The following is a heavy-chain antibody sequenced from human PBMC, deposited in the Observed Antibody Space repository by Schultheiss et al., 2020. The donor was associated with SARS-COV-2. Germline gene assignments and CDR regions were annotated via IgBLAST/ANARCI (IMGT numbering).Heavy chain of an antibody. Sequence: GESLKISCAASGFTFSSYGMNWVRQAPGKGLEWVSYISSSGSTIYYADSVKGRFTISRDNAKNSLYLQMNSLRAEDTAVYYCARAPIYDFWSGYHMDYWGQGTLVTVSS. CDR1: GFTFSSYG. J-gene: IGHJ4*02. D-gene: IGHD3-3*01. CDR2: ISSSGSTI. V-gene: IGHV3-48*04. CDR3: ARAPIYDFWSGYHMDY.